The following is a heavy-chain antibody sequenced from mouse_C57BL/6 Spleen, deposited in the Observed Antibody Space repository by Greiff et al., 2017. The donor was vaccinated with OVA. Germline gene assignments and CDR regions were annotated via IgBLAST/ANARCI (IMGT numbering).Heavy chain of an antibody. V-gene: IGHV1-59*01. CDR3: ARFTTVVAMDY. D-gene: IGHD1-1*01. CDR1: GYTFTSYW. Sequence: QVQLQQPGAELVRPGTSVKLSCKASGYTFTSYWMHWVKQRPGQGLEWIGVIDPSDSYTNYNQKFKGKATLTVDTSSSTAYMQLSSLTSKDSAVYYCARFTTVVAMDYWGQGTSVTVSS. J-gene: IGHJ4*01. CDR2: IDPSDSYT.